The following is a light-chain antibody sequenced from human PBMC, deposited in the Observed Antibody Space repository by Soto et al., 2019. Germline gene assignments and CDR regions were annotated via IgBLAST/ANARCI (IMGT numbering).Light chain of an antibody. Sequence: DIPMTQSPSTLSASVGDRVTITCRSSQSISSWLAWYKQTPGKAPKLLIYKASSLESGVPSRFSGSGSGTEFTLTISSLQPDDFATYYCQQYNTYPSTFGQGTKLEIK. V-gene: IGKV1-5*03. CDR3: QQYNTYPST. CDR1: QSISSW. CDR2: KAS. J-gene: IGKJ2*01.